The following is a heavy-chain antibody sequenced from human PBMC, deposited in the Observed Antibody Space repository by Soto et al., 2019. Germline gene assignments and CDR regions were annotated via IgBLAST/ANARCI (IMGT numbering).Heavy chain of an antibody. D-gene: IGHD5-12*01. CDR1: RLTSSKYA. CDR2: ISGSGRST. J-gene: IGHJ4*01. V-gene: IGHV3-23*01. Sequence: GSLRPYGRAGRLTSSKYALRRVRQAPGKGLEWVSAISGSGRSTYYADSVKGRFTISRDNSKNTLYLQMNGLRAEDTATYYFVKDSTPGYSSCEYYFDSRAHGT. CDR3: VKDSTPGYSSCEYYFDS.